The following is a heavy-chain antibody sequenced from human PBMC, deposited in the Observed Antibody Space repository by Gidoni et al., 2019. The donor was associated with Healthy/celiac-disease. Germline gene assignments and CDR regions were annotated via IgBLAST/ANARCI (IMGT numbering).Heavy chain of an antibody. V-gene: IGHV4-59*08. CDR2: IYYSGGT. D-gene: IGHD2-2*01. CDR3: AGHGVVPAAMPDYYYYFYMNV. CDR1: RRSSSSYD. J-gene: IGHJ6*03. Sequence: VQLQETGPGLVQPSETLSPTCSVTRRSSSSYDWSWIRQPAGKGLGCIGCIYYSGGTNSNPSLESRGTIAGDTTNNPFSLKLGSVAAADAAVYYCAGHGVVPAAMPDYYYYFYMNVWGKRTTVTVSS.